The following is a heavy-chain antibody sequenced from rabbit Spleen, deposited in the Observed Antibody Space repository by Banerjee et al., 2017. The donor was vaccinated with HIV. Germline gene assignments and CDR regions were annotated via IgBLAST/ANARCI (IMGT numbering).Heavy chain of an antibody. D-gene: IGHD4-2*01. CDR3: ARAYSGTSDGGWNFGL. J-gene: IGHJ4*01. CDR1: GIDFTSYG. Sequence: ELVESGGGLVQPGESLKLSCKVSGIDFTSYGISWVRQAPGKGLEWIGCIYTGNGKTYYASWAKGRFTISKTSSTTVTLQMTSLTAADTATYFCARAYSGTSDGGWNFGLWGPGTLVTVS. CDR2: IYTGNGKT. V-gene: IGHV1S45*01.